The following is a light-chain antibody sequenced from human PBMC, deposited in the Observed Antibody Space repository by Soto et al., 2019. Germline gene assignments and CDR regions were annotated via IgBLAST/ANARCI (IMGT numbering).Light chain of an antibody. CDR3: QQSSTTPWT. CDR1: QTISSW. V-gene: IGKV1-5*03. J-gene: IGKJ1*01. CDR2: KAS. Sequence: DIQLTQSPSFLSASVGDRVTITCRASQTISSWLAWYQQKPGKAPKLLIYKASTLKSGVPSRFSGSGSGTEFTLTISSLQPEDFATYYCQQSSTTPWTFXQGTKVDIK.